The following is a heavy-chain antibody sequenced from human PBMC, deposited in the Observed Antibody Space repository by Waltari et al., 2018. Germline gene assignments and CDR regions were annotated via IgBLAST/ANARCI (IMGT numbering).Heavy chain of an antibody. CDR1: GGYISRYY. D-gene: IGHD3-3*01. J-gene: IGHJ5*02. V-gene: IGHV4-59*01. CDR3: ARTSPNYDFWSGSPRDWFDP. CDR2: TYYSGST. Sequence: QVQLQESVPGLVKPSETLSLPYTVPGGYISRYYWRWIRQPPGTVMEWIGYTYYSGSTNYNPSLKSRVTISVDTSKNQFSLKLSSVTAADTAVYYCARTSPNYDFWSGSPRDWFDPWGQGTLVTVSS.